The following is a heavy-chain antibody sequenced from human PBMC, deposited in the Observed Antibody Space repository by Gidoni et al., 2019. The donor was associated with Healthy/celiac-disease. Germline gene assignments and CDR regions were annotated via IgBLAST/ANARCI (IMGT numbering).Heavy chain of an antibody. Sequence: EVQLVESGGGLVKPGGSLRLSCAASGFPFSSYSMNWVRQAPGKGLEWVSSISSSSSYIYYADAVKGRFTISRDNAKNSLYLQMNSLRAEDTAVYYCARDRLDIVATIIEYFDLWGRGTLVTVSS. CDR1: GFPFSSYS. D-gene: IGHD5-12*01. CDR2: ISSSSSYI. CDR3: ARDRLDIVATIIEYFDL. V-gene: IGHV3-21*01. J-gene: IGHJ2*01.